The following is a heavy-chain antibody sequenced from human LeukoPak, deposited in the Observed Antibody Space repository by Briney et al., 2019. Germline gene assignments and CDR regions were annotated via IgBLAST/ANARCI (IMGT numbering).Heavy chain of an antibody. Sequence: KPSETLSLTCAVYGGSFSGYYWSWIRQLPGKGLEWIGKINHSGSTNYNPSLKSRVTISVDTSKNQFSLKPSSVTAADTAVYYCARGGGLRWELIRRDFDYWGQGTLVTVSS. D-gene: IGHD1-26*01. CDR3: ARGGGLRWELIRRDFDY. CDR1: GGSFSGYY. J-gene: IGHJ4*02. V-gene: IGHV4-34*01. CDR2: INHSGST.